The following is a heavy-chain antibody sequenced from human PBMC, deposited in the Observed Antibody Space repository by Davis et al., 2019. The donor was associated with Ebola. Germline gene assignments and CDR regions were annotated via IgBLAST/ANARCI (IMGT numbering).Heavy chain of an antibody. CDR1: GYTFTSHG. V-gene: IGHV1-46*01. J-gene: IGHJ4*02. CDR3: ARACLYDSGNSGSY. D-gene: IGHD3-10*01. CDR2: FNPSGGST. Sequence: ASVKVSCKASGYTFTSHGITWVRQAPGQGLEWMGIFNPSGGSTNYAQKFQGRVTMTRDTSTSTVYMELSSLRSEDTAVYYCARACLYDSGNSGSYWGQGTLVTVSS.